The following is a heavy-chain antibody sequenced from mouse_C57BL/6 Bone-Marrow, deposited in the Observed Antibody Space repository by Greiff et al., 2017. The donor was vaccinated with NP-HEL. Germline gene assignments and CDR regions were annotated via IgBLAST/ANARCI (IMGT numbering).Heavy chain of an antibody. V-gene: IGHV8-8*01. CDR3: ARIVYYYGSSPAWFAY. CDR2: IWWDDDT. CDR1: GFSLSTFGMG. D-gene: IGHD1-1*01. Sequence: QVTLKVSGPGILQPSQTLSLTCSFSGFSLSTFGMGVGWLRQPSGKGLEWLVHIWWDDDTYYNPALKSRLTISKDTSKNQVFLKIANVDTADTATYYCARIVYYYGSSPAWFAYWGQGTLVTVSA. J-gene: IGHJ3*01.